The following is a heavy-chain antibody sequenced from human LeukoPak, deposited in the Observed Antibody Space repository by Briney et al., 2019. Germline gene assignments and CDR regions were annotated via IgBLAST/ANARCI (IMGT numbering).Heavy chain of an antibody. D-gene: IGHD2-15*01. CDR1: GFTFSSYG. CDR2: ISSSSSTI. Sequence: GGSLRLSCAASGFTFSSYGMHWVRQAPGKGLEWVSYISSSSSTIYYADSVKGRFTISRDNSKNTMYLQMNSLRVDDTAVYFCARRDIVVVVSASDYWGQGTLVTVSS. J-gene: IGHJ4*02. CDR3: ARRDIVVVVSASDY. V-gene: IGHV3-48*01.